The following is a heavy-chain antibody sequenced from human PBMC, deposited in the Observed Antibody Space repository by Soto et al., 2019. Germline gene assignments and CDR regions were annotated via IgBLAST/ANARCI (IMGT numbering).Heavy chain of an antibody. CDR3: AVAVAGPTAIGY. Sequence: EVQLVESGGGLVQPGGSLRLSCAASGFTFSSYWMHWVRQAPGKGLVWVSRINSDGSSTSYADSVKGRFTISRDNAKTTLNLPMNSLRAEDTAVYYCAVAVAGPTAIGYWGQGTLVTVSS. V-gene: IGHV3-74*01. CDR1: GFTFSSYW. CDR2: INSDGSST. J-gene: IGHJ4*02. D-gene: IGHD6-19*01.